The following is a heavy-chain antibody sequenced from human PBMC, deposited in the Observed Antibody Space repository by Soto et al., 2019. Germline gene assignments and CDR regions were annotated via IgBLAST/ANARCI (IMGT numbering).Heavy chain of an antibody. CDR3: VKDRYSGSYFGQYYFDY. V-gene: IGHV3-9*01. J-gene: IGHJ4*02. D-gene: IGHD1-26*01. CDR1: GFTFDEYA. CDR2: ITWNSGKS. Sequence: EVQLVESGGGLVQPGGSLRLSCAASGFTFDEYAMHWVRQTPGKGLEWVSDITWNSGKSGYASSVKGRFTISRDNAKNSLYLQMNSLRNEDTALYYCVKDRYSGSYFGQYYFDYWGQGALVTVSS.